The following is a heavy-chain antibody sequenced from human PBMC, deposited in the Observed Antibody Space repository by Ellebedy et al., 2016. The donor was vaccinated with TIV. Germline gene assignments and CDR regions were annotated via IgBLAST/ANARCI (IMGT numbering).Heavy chain of an antibody. J-gene: IGHJ4*02. CDR1: GGSISSGDSY. V-gene: IGHV4-30-4*01. CDR2: IYYSGTS. CDR3: ARGGPLFDD. Sequence: SETLSLTCTVSGGSISSGDSYWSWIRQPPGKGLEWIGSIYYSGTSYYNPSLKSRVTMSVDTSNNQFSLKLSSVTAADTAVYYCARGGPLFDDWGQGSLITVSS.